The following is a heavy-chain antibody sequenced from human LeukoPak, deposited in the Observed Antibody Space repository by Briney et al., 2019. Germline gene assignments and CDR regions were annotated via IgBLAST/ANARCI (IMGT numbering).Heavy chain of an antibody. CDR3: ARVLSQYYYYYGMDV. CDR1: GFTFSSYG. J-gene: IGHJ6*02. V-gene: IGHV3-30*03. Sequence: PGRSLRLSCAASGFTFSSYGMHWVRQAPGKGLEWVAVISYDGSNKYYADSVKGRFTISRDNSKNTLYLQMNSLRAEDTAVYYCARVLSQYYYYYGMDVWGQGTTVTVSS. CDR2: ISYDGSNK.